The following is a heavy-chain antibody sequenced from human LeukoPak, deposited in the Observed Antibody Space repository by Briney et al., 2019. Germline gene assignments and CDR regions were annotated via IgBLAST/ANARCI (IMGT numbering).Heavy chain of an antibody. CDR2: MKQDGSEK. J-gene: IGHJ1*01. CDR3: ARQIGLDPQYIQH. Sequence: GGSLRLSCAASGFSLSRYWMSWVRQAPGKGLEWVANMKQDGSEKKYVDSVKGRFTISRDNTKNSLYLQMNSLRAEDTAVYYCARQIGLDPQYIQHWGQGTLVTVAS. CDR1: GFSLSRYW. V-gene: IGHV3-7*01. D-gene: IGHD3/OR15-3a*01.